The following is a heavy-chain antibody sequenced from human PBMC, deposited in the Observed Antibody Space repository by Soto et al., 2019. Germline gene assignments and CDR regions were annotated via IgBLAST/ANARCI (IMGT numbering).Heavy chain of an antibody. D-gene: IGHD2-2*01. V-gene: IGHV3-23*01. CDR1: GFTFSSYA. Sequence: GGSLRLSCAASGFTFSSYAMSWVRQAPGKGLEWVSAISGSGGSTYYADSVKGRFTISRDNSKNTLYLQMNSLRAEDTAVYYCAKDFIVVGPAANWFDPWGQGTLVTVSS. J-gene: IGHJ5*02. CDR3: AKDFIVVGPAANWFDP. CDR2: ISGSGGST.